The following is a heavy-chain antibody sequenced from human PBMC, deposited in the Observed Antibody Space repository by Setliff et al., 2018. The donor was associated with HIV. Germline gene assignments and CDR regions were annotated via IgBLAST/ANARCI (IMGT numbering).Heavy chain of an antibody. J-gene: IGHJ4*02. CDR2: INAGNGNT. V-gene: IGHV1-3*03. D-gene: IGHD7-27*01. CDR3: ARVKTGDPLYFDH. Sequence: ASVKVSCKASGYTFINYGISWVRQAPGQGLEWMGWINAGNGNTKYSQEFQGRVTITSDTSASTAYLELSSLKSEDMAVYYCARVKTGDPLYFDHWGQGTLVTVSS. CDR1: GYTFINYG.